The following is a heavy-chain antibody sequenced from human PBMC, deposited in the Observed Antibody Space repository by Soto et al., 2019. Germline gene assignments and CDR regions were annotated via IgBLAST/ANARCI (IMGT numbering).Heavy chain of an antibody. J-gene: IGHJ4*02. CDR3: ARAAPELPEGFEY. D-gene: IGHD1-7*01. Sequence: GGSLRLSCAASGFTFSSYSMNWVRQAPGKGLEWVSYISSSSSTIYYADSVKGRFTISRDNAKNSLYLQMNSLRAEDTAVYCCARAAPELPEGFEYWGQGTLVTVSS. CDR1: GFTFSSYS. V-gene: IGHV3-48*01. CDR2: ISSSSSTI.